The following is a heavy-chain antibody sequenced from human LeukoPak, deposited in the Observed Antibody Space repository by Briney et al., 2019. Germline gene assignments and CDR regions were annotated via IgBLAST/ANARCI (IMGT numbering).Heavy chain of an antibody. CDR3: ARVVARYNWFDP. CDR1: GFTFSSSV. Sequence: GGSLRLSCAASGFTFSSSVLHWVRQAPGKGLEWVSVIYSGGSTYYADSVKGRFTISRDNSKNTLYLQMNSLRAEDTAVYYCARVVARYNWFDPWGQGTLATVSS. J-gene: IGHJ5*02. V-gene: IGHV3-53*01. CDR2: IYSGGST. D-gene: IGHD2-15*01.